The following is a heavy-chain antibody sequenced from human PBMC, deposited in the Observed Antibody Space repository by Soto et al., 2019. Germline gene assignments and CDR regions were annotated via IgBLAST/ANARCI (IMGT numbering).Heavy chain of an antibody. CDR1: GFTVSSNY. V-gene: IGHV3-53*01. D-gene: IGHD3-10*01. CDR3: ARDWPPSVGGYYYGMDV. J-gene: IGHJ6*02. CDR2: MYSGGST. Sequence: GGSLRLSCAASGFTVSSNYMSWVRQATGKGLEWVSVMYSGGSTYYADSVKGRFTISRDNSKNTLYLQMNSLRAEDTAVYYCARDWPPSVGGYYYGMDVWGQGTTVTVSS.